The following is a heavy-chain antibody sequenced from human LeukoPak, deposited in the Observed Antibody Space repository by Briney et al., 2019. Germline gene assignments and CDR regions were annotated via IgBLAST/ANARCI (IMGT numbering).Heavy chain of an antibody. D-gene: IGHD4-17*01. CDR1: GGSSSGYY. CDR2: INHSGST. J-gene: IGHJ4*02. V-gene: IGHV4-34*01. CDR3: ARVGKTTLRY. Sequence: KPSETLSLTCAVYGGSSSGYYWSWIRQPPGKGLEWIGEINHSGSTNYNPSLKSRVTISVDTSKNQFSLKLSSVTAADTAVYYCARVGKTTLRYWGQGTLVTVSS.